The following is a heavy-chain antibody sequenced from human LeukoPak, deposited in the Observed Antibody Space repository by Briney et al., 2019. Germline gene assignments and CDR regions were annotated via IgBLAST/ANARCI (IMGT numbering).Heavy chain of an antibody. CDR3: ARAASGQWLVDFDY. V-gene: IGHV1-46*01. J-gene: IGHJ4*02. D-gene: IGHD6-19*01. CDR2: INPSGGST. CDR1: GYTFTNYD. Sequence: VASVKVSCKASGYTFTNYDINWVRQATGQGLEWMGIINPSGGSTSYAQKFQGRVTMTRDMSTSTVYMELSSLRSEDTAVYYCARAASGQWLVDFDYWGQGTLVTVSS.